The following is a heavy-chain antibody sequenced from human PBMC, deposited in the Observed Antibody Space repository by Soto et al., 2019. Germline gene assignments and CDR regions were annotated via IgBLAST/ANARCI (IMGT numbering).Heavy chain of an antibody. J-gene: IGHJ4*02. Sequence: GGSLRLSCAASGFRFSGYEMHWVRQAPGKGLEWVALISYDGSNNYSADSVMGRFTIYRDNSKNTLYLQMNNLRPEDTAVYYCAKDPGSGSYGWGQGTLVTVSS. CDR2: ISYDGSNN. CDR1: GFRFSGYE. V-gene: IGHV3-30*18. CDR3: AKDPGSGSYG. D-gene: IGHD1-26*01.